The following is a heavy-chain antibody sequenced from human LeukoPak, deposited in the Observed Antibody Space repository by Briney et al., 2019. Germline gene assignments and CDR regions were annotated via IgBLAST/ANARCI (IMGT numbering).Heavy chain of an antibody. Sequence: GGSLRLSCAASGFTFSNAWMSWVRQAPGKGLEWVGRIKSKTDGGTTDYAAPVKGRFTISRDDSKNTLYLQMSSLKTEDTAVYYCTTVGDHYYYGMDVWGQGTTVTVSS. J-gene: IGHJ6*02. CDR2: IKSKTDGGTT. CDR3: TTVGDHYYYGMDV. CDR1: GFTFSNAW. V-gene: IGHV3-15*01.